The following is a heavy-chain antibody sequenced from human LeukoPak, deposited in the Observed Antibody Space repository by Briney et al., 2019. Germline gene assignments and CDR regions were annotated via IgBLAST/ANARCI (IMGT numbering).Heavy chain of an antibody. Sequence: SQTLSLTCAISGDSVSSYSATWNWIRHSPSRGLEWLGRTYLRTKWYSDYAMSVYSRITINADTSKNHFSLQLMSVTPEDAGTYFCARDSPITVFGMKGFDIWGQGTTVAVSS. V-gene: IGHV6-1*01. D-gene: IGHD3-3*01. CDR3: ARDSPITVFGMKGFDI. J-gene: IGHJ3*02. CDR2: TYLRTKWYS. CDR1: GDSVSSYSAT.